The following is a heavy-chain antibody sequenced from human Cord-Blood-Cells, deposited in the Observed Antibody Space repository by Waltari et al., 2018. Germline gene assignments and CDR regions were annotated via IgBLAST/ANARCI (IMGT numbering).Heavy chain of an antibody. CDR1: GGTFSSYA. V-gene: IGHV1-69*01. CDR3: ARDLGGSYYFDY. Sequence: QVQLVQSGAEVKKPGSSVKVSCKASGGTFSSYAISWVRQAPGQGLGWVGGCIPICGTANDAQKFQGRVTIPADESTSTAYMELSSLRSEDTAVYYCARDLGGSYYFDYWGQGTLVTVSS. CDR2: CIPICGTA. J-gene: IGHJ4*02. D-gene: IGHD1-26*01.